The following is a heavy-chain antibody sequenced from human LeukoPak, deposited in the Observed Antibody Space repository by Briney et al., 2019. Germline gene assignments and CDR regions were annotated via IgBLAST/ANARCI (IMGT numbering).Heavy chain of an antibody. CDR3: APEVWELQGASDI. CDR2: IKEDGSEK. V-gene: IGHV3-7*01. CDR1: GFPFNIYW. D-gene: IGHD1-26*01. Sequence: PGGSLRLSCAASGFPFNIYWMTWVRLAPGRGLEWVANIKEDGSEKFYVDSVKGRFTISRDNAKNALFLQMTSLRAEDTALYYCAPEVWELQGASDIWGQGTMVTVSS. J-gene: IGHJ3*02.